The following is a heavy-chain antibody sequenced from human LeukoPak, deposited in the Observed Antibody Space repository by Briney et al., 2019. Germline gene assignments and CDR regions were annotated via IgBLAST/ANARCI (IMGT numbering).Heavy chain of an antibody. CDR1: GYTFTSYG. V-gene: IGHV1-18*01. Sequence: ASVKVSCKASGYTFTSYGITWVRRAHGQGLEWLGWIRVYNGNTNYAKNFQDRVTMTTDTSTNTAYMELSSLRFDDTAVYYCARRRANSGDYVDYWGQGTLVTVSS. J-gene: IGHJ4*02. CDR3: ARRRANSGDYVDY. CDR2: IRVYNGNT. D-gene: IGHD4-17*01.